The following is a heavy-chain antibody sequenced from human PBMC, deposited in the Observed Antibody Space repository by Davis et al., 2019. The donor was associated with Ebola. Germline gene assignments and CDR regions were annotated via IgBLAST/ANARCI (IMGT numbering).Heavy chain of an antibody. CDR1: GFSLSRSGVG. V-gene: IGHV2-5*02. CDR3: AHRHPIWGFDI. J-gene: IGHJ3*02. CDR2: IYWDDDK. Sequence: SGPTLVNPTQPPTLTCTFSGFSLSRSGVGVGWIRQPPGNALEWLTLIYWDDDKRYSPSLKSRLTITQDTSKNQVVLTMTNMDPVDTATYYCAHRHPIWGFDIWGQGTMVTVSS. D-gene: IGHD2-2*02.